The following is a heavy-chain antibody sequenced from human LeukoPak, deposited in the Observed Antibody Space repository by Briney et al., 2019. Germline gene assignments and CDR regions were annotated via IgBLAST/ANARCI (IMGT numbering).Heavy chain of an antibody. V-gene: IGHV4-61*01. J-gene: IGHJ4*02. CDR2: IYYSGST. D-gene: IGHD3-3*01. CDR3: ARGGYDFWSGYYTHYFDY. Sequence: SETLSLTCTVSGGSVSSGSYYWSWIRQPPGKGLEWIGYIYYSGSTNYNPSLKSRVTISVDTSKNQFSLKLSSVTAADTAVYYCARGGYDFWSGYYTHYFDYWGQGTLVTVSS. CDR1: GGSVSSGSYY.